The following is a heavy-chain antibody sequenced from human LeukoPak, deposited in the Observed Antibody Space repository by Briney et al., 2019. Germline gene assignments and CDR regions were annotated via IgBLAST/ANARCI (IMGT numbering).Heavy chain of an antibody. Sequence: GASVKVSCKVSGYTLTELSMHWVRQAPGKGLEWMGGFDPEDGETIYAQKLQGRVTMTTDTSTSTAYMELRSLRSDDTAVYYCARATYCGGDCYRNDAFDIWGQGTMVTVSS. CDR3: ARATYCGGDCYRNDAFDI. CDR1: GYTLTELS. CDR2: FDPEDGET. J-gene: IGHJ3*02. D-gene: IGHD2-21*02. V-gene: IGHV1-24*01.